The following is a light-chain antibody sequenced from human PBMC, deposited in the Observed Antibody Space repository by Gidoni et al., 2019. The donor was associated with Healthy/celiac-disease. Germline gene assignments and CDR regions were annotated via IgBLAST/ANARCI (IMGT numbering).Light chain of an antibody. CDR2: DVS. J-gene: IGLJ1*01. V-gene: IGLV2-14*03. CDR3: SSYTSSSTD. Sequence: QSALTQPASVSGSPGQSITLSCTGTSSDVGGYNYVSWYQQHPGKAPKLMIYDVSNRPSGVSNRFSGSKSGNTASLTISGLQAEDEADYYCSSYTSSSTDFGTGTKVTVL. CDR1: SSDVGGYNY.